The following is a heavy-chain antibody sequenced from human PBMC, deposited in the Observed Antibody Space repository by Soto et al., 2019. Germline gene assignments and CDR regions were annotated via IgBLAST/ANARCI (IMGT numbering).Heavy chain of an antibody. Sequence: EVQLLESGGGLVQPGGSLRLSCAASGFTFSSYAMSWVRQAPGKGLEWVSAISGSGGSTYYADSVKGRFTISRDNSKNTLYLQMNSLRAEDTAVYYCAKDGAVLHDYGDYVVYYYYGMDVWGQGTTVTVSS. D-gene: IGHD4-17*01. CDR3: AKDGAVLHDYGDYVVYYYYGMDV. V-gene: IGHV3-23*01. CDR2: ISGSGGST. J-gene: IGHJ6*02. CDR1: GFTFSSYA.